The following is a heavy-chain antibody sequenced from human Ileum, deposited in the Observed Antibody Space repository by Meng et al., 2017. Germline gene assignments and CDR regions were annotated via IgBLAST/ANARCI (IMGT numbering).Heavy chain of an antibody. Sequence: HVLLQQSGPGLVKPSQTLSLTCAISGDSVSSDTGAWNWIRQSPSRGLEWLGRTYYRSRWYNNYAVSVKSRITINPDTSKNQFSLQLNSVTPDDTAVYYCAGKDWGEGLDFWDQGTLVTVSS. CDR1: GDSVSSDTGA. D-gene: IGHD7-27*01. CDR3: AGKDWGEGLDF. V-gene: IGHV6-1*01. J-gene: IGHJ4*02. CDR2: TYYRSRWYN.